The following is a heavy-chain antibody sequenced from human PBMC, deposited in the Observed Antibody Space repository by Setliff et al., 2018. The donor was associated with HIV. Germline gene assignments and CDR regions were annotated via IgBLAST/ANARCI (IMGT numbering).Heavy chain of an antibody. D-gene: IGHD6-6*01. CDR2: ISSSGSTI. CDR1: GFTFSDYY. Sequence: GGSLRLSCAASGFTFSDYYMSWIRQAPGKGLEWVSYISSSGSTIYYADSVKGRFTISRDNAKNSLYLQMNSLRAEDTAVYYCARAWAMQQLVPAYWGQGTLVTVSS. J-gene: IGHJ4*02. CDR3: ARAWAMQQLVPAY. V-gene: IGHV3-11*01.